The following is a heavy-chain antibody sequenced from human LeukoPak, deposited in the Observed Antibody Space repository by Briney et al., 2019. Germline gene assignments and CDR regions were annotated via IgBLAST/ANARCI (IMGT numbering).Heavy chain of an antibody. D-gene: IGHD3-3*01. Sequence: PSETLSLTCTVSGGSISSSSYYWGWIRQPPGKGLEWIGSIYYSGSTYYNPSLKSRVAISVDTSKNQFSLKLSSVTAADTAVYYCARETPQDYHDFWSGPRAFDIWGQGTMVTVSS. CDR3: ARETPQDYHDFWSGPRAFDI. V-gene: IGHV4-39*07. CDR1: GGSISSSSYY. J-gene: IGHJ3*02. CDR2: IYYSGST.